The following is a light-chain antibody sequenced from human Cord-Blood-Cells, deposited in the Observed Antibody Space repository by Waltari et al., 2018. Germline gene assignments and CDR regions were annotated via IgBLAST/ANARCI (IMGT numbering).Light chain of an antibody. CDR3: SSYAGSNNWV. J-gene: IGLJ3*02. Sequence: QSALTQPPSASGSPGQSVTISCTGTSSDVGGYNYVSWYQQHPGKAHKLMIYEVSKRPSGFPDRCAGSKSGNTASLTVSGLQAEDEADYYCSSYAGSNNWVFGGGTKLTVL. CDR2: EVS. V-gene: IGLV2-8*01. CDR1: SSDVGGYNY.